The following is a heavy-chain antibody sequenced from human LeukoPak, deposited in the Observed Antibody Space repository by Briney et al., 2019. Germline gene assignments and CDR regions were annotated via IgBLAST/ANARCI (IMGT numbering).Heavy chain of an antibody. Sequence: SETLSLTCTVSGGSVSSGIYYWSWIRQPPGKGLEWIGEINHSGSTNYNPSLKSRVTISVDTSKNQFSLKLSSVTAADTAVYYCASPGRYFIWGQGTMVTVSS. V-gene: IGHV4-34*01. CDR2: INHSGST. CDR1: GGSVSSGIYY. J-gene: IGHJ3*02. CDR3: ASPGRYFI. D-gene: IGHD1-26*01.